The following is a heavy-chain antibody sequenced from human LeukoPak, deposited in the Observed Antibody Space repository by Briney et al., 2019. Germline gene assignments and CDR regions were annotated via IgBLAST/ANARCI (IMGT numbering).Heavy chain of an antibody. J-gene: IGHJ4*02. CDR3: AHSPYCYSTSCYYDS. CDR1: GFSLSTSGVG. D-gene: IGHD2-2*01. Sequence: SGPTLVKLTQTLTLTCTFSGFSLSTSGVGVGWVRQPPGKALEWLTLIYWNDDTRYSPSLKSRLTITKDTSKNQVVLTLTNMDPVDTATYYCAHSPYCYSTSCYYDSWGQGTLVTVSS. V-gene: IGHV2-5*01. CDR2: IYWNDDT.